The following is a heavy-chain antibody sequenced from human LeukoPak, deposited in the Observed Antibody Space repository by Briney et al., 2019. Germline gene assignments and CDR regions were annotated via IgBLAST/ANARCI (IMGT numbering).Heavy chain of an antibody. CDR1: GGSISSGDYY. Sequence: SETLSLTCTASGGSISSGDYYWSWIRQPPGKGLEWIGYIYYSGSTYYNPSLKSRVTISVDTSKNQFSLKLSSVTAADTAVYHCARVHYDFWSGYRGGGWFDPWGQGTLVTVSS. V-gene: IGHV4-30-4*08. CDR2: IYYSGST. D-gene: IGHD3-3*01. CDR3: ARVHYDFWSGYRGGGWFDP. J-gene: IGHJ5*02.